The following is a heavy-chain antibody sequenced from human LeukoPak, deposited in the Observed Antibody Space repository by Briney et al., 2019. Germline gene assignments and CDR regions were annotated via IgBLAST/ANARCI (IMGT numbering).Heavy chain of an antibody. Sequence: SETLSLTCSVSGDSIDSGGYYWSWIRQRPGTGLEWIGYISYSESTYYNPSLRSRLTISLDTSENQFSLKLTSVTAADTAVYYCARRGSLQLHYWRQGTLVTVSS. CDR2: ISYSEST. D-gene: IGHD1-26*01. CDR3: ARRGSLQLHY. CDR1: GDSIDSGGYY. V-gene: IGHV4-31*03. J-gene: IGHJ4*02.